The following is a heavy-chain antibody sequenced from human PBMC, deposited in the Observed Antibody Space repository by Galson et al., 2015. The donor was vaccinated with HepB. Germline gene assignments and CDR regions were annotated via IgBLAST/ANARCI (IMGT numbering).Heavy chain of an antibody. J-gene: IGHJ4*02. Sequence: SVKVSCKASGYTFTSYGISWVRQAPGQGLEWMGWISAYNGNTNYAQKLQGRVTMTTDTSTSTAYMELRSLRSDDTAVYYCARGGAYYDYVWGRPLDYWGQGTLVTVSS. CDR3: ARGGAYYDYVWGRPLDY. CDR1: GYTFTSYG. D-gene: IGHD3-16*01. CDR2: ISAYNGNT. V-gene: IGHV1-18*01.